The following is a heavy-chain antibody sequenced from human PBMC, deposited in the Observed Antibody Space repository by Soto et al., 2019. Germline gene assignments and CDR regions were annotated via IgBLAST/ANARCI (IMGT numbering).Heavy chain of an antibody. D-gene: IGHD5-18*01. V-gene: IGHV4-39*01. Sequence: SETLSLTCTVSGDSIISSTYYWGRIRQPPGKGLEWIGGIYYSGTAYYNPSLKSRVTISVDTSKNQFSLKLSSVTAADAAVYYCARASNKRGYSYGPDYWGQGTLVTVSS. CDR2: IYYSGTA. CDR1: GDSIISSTYY. CDR3: ARASNKRGYSYGPDY. J-gene: IGHJ4*02.